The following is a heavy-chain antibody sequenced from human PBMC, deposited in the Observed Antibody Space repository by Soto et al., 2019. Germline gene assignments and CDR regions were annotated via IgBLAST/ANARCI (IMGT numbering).Heavy chain of an antibody. CDR2: ISYDGSNK. D-gene: IGHD6-13*01. Sequence: LRLSCAASGFTFSSYAMHWVRQAPGKGLEWVAVISYDGSNKYYADSVKGRFTISRDNSKNTLYLQMNSLRAEDTAVYYCARDCSSSWYYFDYWGQGTLVTVSS. V-gene: IGHV3-30-3*01. CDR3: ARDCSSSWYYFDY. J-gene: IGHJ4*02. CDR1: GFTFSSYA.